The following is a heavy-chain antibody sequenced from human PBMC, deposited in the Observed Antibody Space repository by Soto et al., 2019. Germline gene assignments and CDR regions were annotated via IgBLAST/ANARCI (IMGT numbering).Heavy chain of an antibody. D-gene: IGHD6-25*01. CDR2: LNPDGGTT. CDR1: GYTFTDSY. J-gene: IGHJ4*02. CDR3: ARDEGAALGFQY. V-gene: IGHV1-46*01. Sequence: QVQLVQSGAEVKEPGASVTVSCKASGYTFTDSYIHWVRQAPGQGLEWMGGLNPDGGTTMYIEKFQGRVTLTRDMSTTTVHMVLSALRSDDTATYYCARDEGAALGFQYWGQGTPVNVFS.